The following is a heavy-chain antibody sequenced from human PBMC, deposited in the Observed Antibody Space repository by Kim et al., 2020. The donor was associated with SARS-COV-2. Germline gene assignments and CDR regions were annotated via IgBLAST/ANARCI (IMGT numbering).Heavy chain of an antibody. V-gene: IGHV3-53*01. J-gene: IGHJ2*01. D-gene: IGHD6-13*01. CDR2: IYRGGST. Sequence: GGSLRLSCAASRFSVSSSDMSWIRQAPGKGLEWVSVIYRGGSTYYADSVKGRFTISRDISKNTLSLQMSSLRAEDTAMYYCATPPPTAGGYWYFDLWGRGTLVTVSS. CDR1: RFSVSSSD. CDR3: ATPPPTAGGYWYFDL.